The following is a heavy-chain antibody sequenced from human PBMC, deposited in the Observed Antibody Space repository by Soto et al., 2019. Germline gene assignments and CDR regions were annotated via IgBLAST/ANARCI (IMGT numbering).Heavy chain of an antibody. CDR3: ARLFPHYFYYSTLV. J-gene: IGHJ6*03. Sequence: GGSLRLSCAASGFTFSSYWMCWVRQAPGKGLEWVANIKQDGSEKYYVDSVKGGFTISRDNAKNSLYLQMNSLRAEDTAVYYCARLFPHYFYYSTLVCCTGPPVTVAS. CDR2: IKQDGSEK. D-gene: IGHD2-21*01. V-gene: IGHV3-7*01. CDR1: GFTFSSYW.